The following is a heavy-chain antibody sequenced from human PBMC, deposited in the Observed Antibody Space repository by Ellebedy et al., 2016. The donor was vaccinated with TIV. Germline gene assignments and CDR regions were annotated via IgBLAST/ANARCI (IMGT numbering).Heavy chain of an antibody. CDR2: IYHSGST. D-gene: IGHD6-19*01. CDR3: ARVAGGWYGLNYYYYGMDV. V-gene: IGHV4-34*01. Sequence: SETLSLTXAVYGGSFSGYYWSWIRQPPGKGLEWIGEIYHSGSTNYNPSLKSRVTISVDKSKNQFSLKLSSVTAADTAVYYCARVAGGWYGLNYYYYGMDVWGQGTTVTVSS. J-gene: IGHJ6*02. CDR1: GGSFSGYY.